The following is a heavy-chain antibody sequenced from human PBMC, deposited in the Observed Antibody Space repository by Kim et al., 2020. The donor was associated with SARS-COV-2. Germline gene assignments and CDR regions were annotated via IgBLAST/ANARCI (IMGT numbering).Heavy chain of an antibody. CDR2: K. D-gene: IGHD3-3*01. Sequence: KYYADSVKGRSTISRDNAKNSLYLQMNSLRAEDTAVYYCARAKFLGAFDIWGQGTMVTVSS. CDR3: ARAKFLGAFDI. J-gene: IGHJ3*02. V-gene: IGHV3-21*01.